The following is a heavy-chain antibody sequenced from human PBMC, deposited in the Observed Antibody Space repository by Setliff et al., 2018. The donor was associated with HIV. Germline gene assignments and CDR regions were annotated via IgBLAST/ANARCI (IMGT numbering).Heavy chain of an antibody. CDR1: GGSISSYY. CDR3: ARQMPIPGIAITPVDY. D-gene: IGHD5-12*01. J-gene: IGHJ4*02. V-gene: IGHV4-59*08. CDR2: IYTSGST. Sequence: SETLSLTCTVSGGSISSYYWSWIRQPPGKGLEWIGYIYTSGSTNYNPSLKSRLTISVDTSKSQFSLTLTSVTAADTAVYYCARQMPIPGIAITPVDYWGQGALVTVSS.